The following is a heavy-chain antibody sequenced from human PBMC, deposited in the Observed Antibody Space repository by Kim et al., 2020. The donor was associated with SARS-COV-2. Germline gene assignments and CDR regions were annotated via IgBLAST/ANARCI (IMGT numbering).Heavy chain of an antibody. CDR1: GGSVSSGSYY. D-gene: IGHD3-10*01. CDR3: ARGLWFGEFPDDY. V-gene: IGHV4-61*01. CDR2: IYYSGST. J-gene: IGHJ4*02. Sequence: SETLSLTCTVSGGSVSSGSYYWSWIRQPPGKGLEWIGYIYYSGSTNYNPSLKSRVTISVDTSKNQFSLKLSSVTAADTAVYYCARGLWFGEFPDDYWGQGTLVTVSS.